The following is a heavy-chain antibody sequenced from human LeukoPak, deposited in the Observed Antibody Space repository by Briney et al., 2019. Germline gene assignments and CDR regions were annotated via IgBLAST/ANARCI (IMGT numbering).Heavy chain of an antibody. CDR1: GFTFSSYW. CDR2: IKQDGSEK. D-gene: IGHD3-22*01. V-gene: IGHV3-7*01. Sequence: GGSLRLSCAASGFTFSSYWMSWVRQAPGKGLEWVANIKQDGSEKYYVDSVKGRFTISRDNAKNSLYLQMNSLRAEDTAVYYCARDYYDSSGYYNFDYWGRGTLVTVSS. CDR3: ARDYYDSSGYYNFDY. J-gene: IGHJ4*02.